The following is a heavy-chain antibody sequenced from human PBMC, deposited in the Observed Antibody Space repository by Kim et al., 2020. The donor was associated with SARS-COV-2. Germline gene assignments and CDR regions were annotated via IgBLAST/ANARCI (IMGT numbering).Heavy chain of an antibody. CDR3: ARDGRPRYQPDHEYYYY. CDR1: GFTFSSYA. CDR2: ISYDGSNK. D-gene: IGHD2-2*01. Sequence: GGSLRLSCAASGFTFSSYAMHWVRQAPGKGLEWVAVISYDGSNKYYADSVKGRFTISRDNSKNTLYLQMNSLRAEDTAVYYCARDGRPRYQPDHEYYYY. J-gene: IGHJ6*01. V-gene: IGHV3-30-3*01.